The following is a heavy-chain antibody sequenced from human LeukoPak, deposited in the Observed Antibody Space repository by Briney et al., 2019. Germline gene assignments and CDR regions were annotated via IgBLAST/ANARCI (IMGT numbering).Heavy chain of an antibody. V-gene: IGHV4-30-4*08. CDR3: ARGRKRFLEWLLYPRAFDI. CDR1: GASITSGDYY. Sequence: SETLSLTCTVSGASITSGDYYWSWIRQPPGKGLEWIGYIYYSESDYYNPSLMSRLTISINTSKNQFSLKLSSVTAADTAVYYSARGRKRFLEWLLYPRAFDIWGQGTMVTVSS. J-gene: IGHJ3*02. D-gene: IGHD3-3*01. CDR2: IYYSESD.